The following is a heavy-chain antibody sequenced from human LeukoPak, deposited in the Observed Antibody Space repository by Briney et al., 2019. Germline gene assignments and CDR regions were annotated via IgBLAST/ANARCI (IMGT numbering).Heavy chain of an antibody. V-gene: IGHV4-34*01. CDR3: ARGIRYFDWPNYYGMDV. CDR2: INHSGST. CDR1: GGSFSGYY. D-gene: IGHD3-9*01. J-gene: IGHJ6*02. Sequence: SETLSLTCAVYGGSFSGYYWSWIRQPPGKGLEWIGEINHSGSTNYNPSLKSRVTISVDTSKNQFSLKLSSVTAADTAVYYLARGIRYFDWPNYYGMDVWGQGTLVTVSS.